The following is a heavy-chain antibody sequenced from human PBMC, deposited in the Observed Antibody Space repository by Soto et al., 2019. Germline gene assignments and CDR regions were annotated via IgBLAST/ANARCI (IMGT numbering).Heavy chain of an antibody. CDR2: ISGSGGST. J-gene: IGHJ3*02. V-gene: IGHV3-23*01. Sequence: EVQLLESGGGLVQPGGSLRLSCAASGFTFSSYAMNWVRQAPGKGLEWVSAISGSGGSTYYADSVKGRLTISRDSSKKTLNLQINSLRAEYTAVYYGAKGYSWATALVLDIWGQGTMVTVSS. CDR1: GFTFSSYA. CDR3: AKGYSWATALVLDI. D-gene: IGHD1-1*01.